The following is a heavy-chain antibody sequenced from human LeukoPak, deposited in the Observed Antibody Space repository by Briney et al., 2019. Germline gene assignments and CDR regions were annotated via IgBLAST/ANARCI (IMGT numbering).Heavy chain of an antibody. CDR2: IKQDGSEK. D-gene: IGHD3-3*01. J-gene: IGHJ4*02. CDR1: GFSFDTYW. Sequence: PGGSLRLSCAASGFSFDTYWMTWVRQAPGKGLEWVTNIKQDGSEKYYVDSVKGRFTISRDNAKNSLYLQMNSLRAEDTAVYYCASSYDFWSGYYWGQGTLVTVSS. CDR3: ASSYDFWSGYY. V-gene: IGHV3-7*01.